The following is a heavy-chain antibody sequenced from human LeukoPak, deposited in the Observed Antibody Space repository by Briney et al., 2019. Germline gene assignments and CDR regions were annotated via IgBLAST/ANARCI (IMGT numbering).Heavy chain of an antibody. CDR2: ISGSGGST. D-gene: IGHD3-22*01. J-gene: IGHJ1*01. V-gene: IGHV3-23*01. CDR1: GFTFSSYG. Sequence: PGGSLRLSCAASGFTFSSYGMSWARQAPGKGLEWVSEISGSGGSTYYADSVKGRLTISRDNSKNTLYLQVNSLRAEDTAVYYCAKLGYDSSGYLWGQGTLVTVSS. CDR3: AKLGYDSSGYL.